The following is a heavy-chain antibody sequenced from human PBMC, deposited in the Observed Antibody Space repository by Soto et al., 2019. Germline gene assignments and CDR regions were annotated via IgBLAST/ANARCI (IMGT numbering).Heavy chain of an antibody. Sequence: GGSLRLSCATSGFTFTDYYMSWIRQGPGGRLQWLSYIDSRSISVQYADSIAGRFTVSRDDASMYLHMDALTVEDTAIYYCARGPPPPFTSGWYAHWGQGTQVTVSS. CDR1: GFTFTDYY. V-gene: IGHV3-11*01. D-gene: IGHD1-1*01. CDR2: IDSRSISV. J-gene: IGHJ5*02. CDR3: ARGPPPPFTSGWYAH.